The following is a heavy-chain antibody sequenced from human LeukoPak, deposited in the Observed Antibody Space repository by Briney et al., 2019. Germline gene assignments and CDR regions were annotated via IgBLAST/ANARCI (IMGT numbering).Heavy chain of an antibody. Sequence: GGSLRLSCTTSGFPFSDYWMNWVRQAPGKGLEWVSSISSSSSYIYYADSVKGRFTISRDNAKNSLYLQMNSLRAEDTAVYYCARVAYGSGSYYPDYYMDVWGKGTTVTVSS. V-gene: IGHV3-21*01. CDR2: ISSSSSYI. CDR3: ARVAYGSGSYYPDYYMDV. J-gene: IGHJ6*03. D-gene: IGHD3-10*01. CDR1: GFPFSDYW.